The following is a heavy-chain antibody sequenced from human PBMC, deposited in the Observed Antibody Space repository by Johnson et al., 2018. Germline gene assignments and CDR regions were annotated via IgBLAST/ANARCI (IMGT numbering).Heavy chain of an antibody. V-gene: IGHV3-30*03. CDR2: VAYEGNNK. CDR1: GFIFSNYG. CDR3: ARDDYPAGSFDPPDAFDV. D-gene: IGHD3-10*01. Sequence: QVQLVQSGGGVVQPGKSLRLSCTASGFIFSNYGMHWVRQAPGKGLEWLAVVAYEGNNKYYADSVKGRFTISRDNSKNTFYLQMNSLTTDDTAVYYCARDDYPAGSFDPPDAFDVWGQGTVVTVSS. J-gene: IGHJ3*01.